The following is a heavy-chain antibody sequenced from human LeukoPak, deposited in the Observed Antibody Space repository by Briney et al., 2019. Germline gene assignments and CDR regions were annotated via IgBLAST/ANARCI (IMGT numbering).Heavy chain of an antibody. Sequence: GGSLRLSCAASGFTFSSYWMSWVRQAPGKGLEWVANIKQDGSEKYYVDSVKGRFTISRDNAKNSLYLQMNSLRAEDTAVYYCARGQYCSSTSCYLNYFDYWGQGTLVTVSS. D-gene: IGHD2-2*01. J-gene: IGHJ4*02. V-gene: IGHV3-7*04. CDR2: IKQDGSEK. CDR3: ARGQYCSSTSCYLNYFDY. CDR1: GFTFSSYW.